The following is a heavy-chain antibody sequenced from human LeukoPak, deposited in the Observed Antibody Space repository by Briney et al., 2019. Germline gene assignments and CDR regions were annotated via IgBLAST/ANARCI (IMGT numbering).Heavy chain of an antibody. CDR3: ARSVSHYYYMDV. CDR1: GGSISSYY. Sequence: SETLSLTCTVSGGSISSYYWSWIRQPPGKGLEWIGYIYTSGSTNYNPSLKSRVTISVDTSKNQFSLKLSSVTAADTAVYHCARSVSHYYYMDVWGKGTTVTVSS. D-gene: IGHD4-11*01. CDR2: IYTSGST. V-gene: IGHV4-4*09. J-gene: IGHJ6*03.